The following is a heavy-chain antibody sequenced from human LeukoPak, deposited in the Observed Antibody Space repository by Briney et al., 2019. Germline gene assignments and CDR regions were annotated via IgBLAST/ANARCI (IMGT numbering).Heavy chain of an antibody. Sequence: GGSLRLSCTASGFTFRTYAMIWVRQAPGKGLEWVSSIRAGGDTTVYADAVRGRFTISRDNANNGLYLQMNVLRADDTAVYYCARDPNGDYIGAFDFWGQGTMVTVSS. CDR3: ARDPNGDYIGAFDF. V-gene: IGHV3-23*01. CDR2: IRAGGDTT. D-gene: IGHD4-17*01. CDR1: GFTFRTYA. J-gene: IGHJ3*01.